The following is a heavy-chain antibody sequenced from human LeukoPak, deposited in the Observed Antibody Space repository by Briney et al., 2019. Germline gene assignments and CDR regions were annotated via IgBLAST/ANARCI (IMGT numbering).Heavy chain of an antibody. V-gene: IGHV4-59*01. CDR3: AREDSSSWYPGGFDY. CDR2: VYYSGST. D-gene: IGHD6-13*01. CDR1: GGSISIYY. J-gene: IGHJ4*02. Sequence: SETLSLTCTVSGGSISIYYWSCIRQPPGRGLEWSGYVYYSGSTNYNPSLKSRVTISVDTSKNQFSLKLSSVTAADTAVYYCAREDSSSWYPGGFDYWGQGTLVTVSS.